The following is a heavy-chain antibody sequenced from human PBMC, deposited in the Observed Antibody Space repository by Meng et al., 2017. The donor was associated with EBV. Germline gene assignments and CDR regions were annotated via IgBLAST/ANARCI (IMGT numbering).Heavy chain of an antibody. CDR3: ASESGRGFTPDY. CDR2: LIPMSDAP. J-gene: IGHJ4*02. V-gene: IGHV1-69*01. CDR1: GGTLRSDA. Sequence: QRRWGQLGAEVKKPGSSVKVSCKTPGGTLRSDAISWVRQAPGQGLEWMGGLIPMSDAPHYAQKFQGRVTITADESTSTHYMDLSGLRSEDTALYYCASESGRGFTPDYWGQGTLVTVSS. D-gene: IGHD3-10*01.